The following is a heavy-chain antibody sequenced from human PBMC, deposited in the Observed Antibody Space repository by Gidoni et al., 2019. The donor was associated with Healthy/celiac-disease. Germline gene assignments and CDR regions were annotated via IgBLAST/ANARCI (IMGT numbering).Heavy chain of an antibody. CDR2: IGTAGDT. J-gene: IGHJ4*02. CDR1: GFTFSSYD. V-gene: IGHV3-13*01. D-gene: IGHD1-26*01. CDR3: ARDSSELLLDY. Sequence: EGQLVESGGGLVQPGGSLRLTCAASGFTFSSYDMHWVRQAQGKGLACVSAIGTAGDTYYPGSLYARFSISRENAKNSLYLQMNSLSAGDTAVYYYARDSSELLLDYWGQGTLVTVSS.